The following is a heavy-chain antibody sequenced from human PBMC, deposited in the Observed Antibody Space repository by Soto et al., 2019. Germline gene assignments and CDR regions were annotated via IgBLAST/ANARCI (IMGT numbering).Heavy chain of an antibody. Sequence: QVQLVQSGAEVKKPGASVKVSCKASGYTFTSYYMHWVRQAPGQGLEWMGIINPSGGSTSYAQKFPGRVTRTRDTSTSTVYMELSSLRSEDTAVYYCARGDYGDDHYFDYWCQGTLVTVS. D-gene: IGHD4-17*01. J-gene: IGHJ4*02. CDR3: ARGDYGDDHYFDY. CDR2: INPSGGST. V-gene: IGHV1-46*03. CDR1: GYTFTSYY.